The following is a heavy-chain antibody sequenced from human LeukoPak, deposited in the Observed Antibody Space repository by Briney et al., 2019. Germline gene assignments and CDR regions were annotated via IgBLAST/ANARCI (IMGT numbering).Heavy chain of an antibody. CDR3: ARGRIAAAGTGPYHYGMDV. V-gene: IGHV4-59*01. CDR1: GGSISSYY. J-gene: IGHJ6*02. CDR2: IYYSGST. D-gene: IGHD6-13*01. Sequence: SETLSLTCTVSGGSISSYYWSWIRQPPGKGLEWIGYIYYSGSTNYNPSLKSRVTISVDTSKNQFSLRLSSVTAADTAVYYCARGRIAAAGTGPYHYGMDVWGQGTTVTVSS.